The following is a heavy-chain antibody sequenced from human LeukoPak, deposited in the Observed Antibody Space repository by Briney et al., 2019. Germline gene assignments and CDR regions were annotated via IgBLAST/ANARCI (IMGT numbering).Heavy chain of an antibody. Sequence: GESLKISCKGSGYSFTSYWIGWVRQMPGKGLEWMGIIYPGDSDTRYSPSFQGQVTISADKSISTAYLQWSSLKASDTAMYYCARYPLVGATLLHYFDYWGQGTLVTVSS. D-gene: IGHD1-26*01. J-gene: IGHJ4*02. CDR1: GYSFTSYW. V-gene: IGHV5-51*01. CDR3: ARYPLVGATLLHYFDY. CDR2: IYPGDSDT.